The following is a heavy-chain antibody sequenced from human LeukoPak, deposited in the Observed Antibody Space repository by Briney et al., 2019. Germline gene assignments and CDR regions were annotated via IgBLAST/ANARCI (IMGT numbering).Heavy chain of an antibody. CDR1: GFTFSSYA. D-gene: IGHD3-22*01. J-gene: IGHJ4*02. CDR2: ISGSGGST. CDR3: AKKYYYDSSGYYYDY. Sequence: GGSLRLSCAASGFTFSSYAMSWVRQAPGKGLEWVSAISGSGGSTYYADSVKGRFTISRDNSKNTLYLQMNSLRAEDTAVYYCAKKYYYDSSGYYYDYWGQGTLVTVSS. V-gene: IGHV3-23*01.